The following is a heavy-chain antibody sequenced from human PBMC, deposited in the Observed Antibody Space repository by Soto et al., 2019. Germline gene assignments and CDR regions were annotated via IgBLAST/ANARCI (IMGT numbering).Heavy chain of an antibody. CDR3: ARDPSSYCSSTSCYVAYLDY. Sequence: GGSLRLSCAASGFTFSSYAMHWVRQAPGKGLEWVAVISYDGSNKYYADSVKGRFTISRDNSKNTLYLQMNSLRAEDTAVYYCARDPSSYCSSTSCYVAYLDYWGQGTLVTVSS. D-gene: IGHD2-2*01. J-gene: IGHJ4*02. V-gene: IGHV3-30-3*01. CDR2: ISYDGSNK. CDR1: GFTFSSYA.